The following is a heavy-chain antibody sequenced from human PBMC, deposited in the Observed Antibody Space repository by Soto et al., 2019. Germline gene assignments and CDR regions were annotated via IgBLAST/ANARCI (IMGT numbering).Heavy chain of an antibody. J-gene: IGHJ4*02. CDR2: IIPIFGTA. CDR1: GGTFSSYA. CDR3: ARDLHYYDSSGYPDGFDY. D-gene: IGHD3-22*01. V-gene: IGHV1-69*01. Sequence: QVQLVQSGAEVKKPGSSVKVSCKASGGTFSSYAISWVRQAPGQGLEWMGGIIPIFGTANYAQKFQGRVTITADDSTSTAYMALRSLRSEATAVYYCARDLHYYDSSGYPDGFDYWGQGTLVTVSS.